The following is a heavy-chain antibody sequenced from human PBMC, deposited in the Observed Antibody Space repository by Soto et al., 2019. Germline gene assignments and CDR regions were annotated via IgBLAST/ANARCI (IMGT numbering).Heavy chain of an antibody. D-gene: IGHD1-26*01. CDR1: GGSISSGGYY. V-gene: IGHV4-31*03. Sequence: QVQLQESGPGLVKPSQTLSLTCTVSGGSISSGGYYWSWIRQHPGKGLEWIGYIYYSGSTYYNPSLKRRVTISLDTSKDQFSLKPSSVTAADTAVYSCAREPGSGSYADYWGQGTLVTVSS. CDR3: AREPGSGSYADY. CDR2: IYYSGST. J-gene: IGHJ4*02.